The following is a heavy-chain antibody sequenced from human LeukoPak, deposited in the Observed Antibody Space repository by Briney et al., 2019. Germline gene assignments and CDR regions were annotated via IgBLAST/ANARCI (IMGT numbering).Heavy chain of an antibody. V-gene: IGHV3-7*01. CDR2: IKQDGSEK. Sequence: PGGSLRLSCTASAFTFPNYWMSWVRQAPGKGLEWVANIKQDGSEKYYVDSVKGRFTISRDNAKNSLYLQMNSLRAEDTAIYYCARDTSTAGIKPWGQGTLVTVSS. D-gene: IGHD6-13*01. J-gene: IGHJ5*02. CDR3: ARDTSTAGIKP. CDR1: AFTFPNYW.